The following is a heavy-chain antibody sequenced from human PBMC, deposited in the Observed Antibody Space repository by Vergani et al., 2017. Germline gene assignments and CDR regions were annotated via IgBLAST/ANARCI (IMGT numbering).Heavy chain of an antibody. CDR2: IYVSGIT. J-gene: IGHJ4*02. Sequence: QVQLQESGPGLVKPSQTLSLTCTVSGASINNDFYYWHWIRQPAGKGLEWIGRIYVSGITDYNSSLQSRVSMSVDTSKNQFSLKLSSVTAADTAVYYCAREEVVGADFDYWGQGTLVTVSS. V-gene: IGHV4-61*02. CDR3: AREEVVGADFDY. D-gene: IGHD1-26*01. CDR1: GASINNDFYY.